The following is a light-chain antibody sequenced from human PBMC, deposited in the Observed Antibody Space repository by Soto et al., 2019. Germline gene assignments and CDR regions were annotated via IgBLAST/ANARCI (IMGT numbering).Light chain of an antibody. CDR3: QHCSSWPLT. J-gene: IGKJ4*01. CDR2: DAS. Sequence: EIVLSQSPATLSLSPGERATVSCRASQSVSSYLAWYQQKPGQAPRLLISDASNRATGIPARFSGSGSGTDFTLTISSLEPEYFAVYYCQHCSSWPLTFGGGTKVDIK. V-gene: IGKV3-11*01. CDR1: QSVSSY.